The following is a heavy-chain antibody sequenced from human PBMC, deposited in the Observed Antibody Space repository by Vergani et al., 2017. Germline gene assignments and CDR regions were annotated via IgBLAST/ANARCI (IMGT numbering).Heavy chain of an antibody. CDR3: ATDHGWFDI. V-gene: IGHV4-59*01. J-gene: IGHJ3*02. CDR2: IYYSGST. Sequence: QVQLQESGPGLVKPSETLSLTCTVSGGSISSYYWSWIRQPPGKGLEWIGYIYYSGSTNYNPSLKSRVTISVDTSKNQFSLKLSSVTAADTAVYYCATDHGWFDIWGQGTMVTVSS. D-gene: IGHD2-15*01. CDR1: GGSISSYY.